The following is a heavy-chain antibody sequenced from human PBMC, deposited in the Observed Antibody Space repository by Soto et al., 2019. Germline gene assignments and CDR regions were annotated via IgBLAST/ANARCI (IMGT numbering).Heavy chain of an antibody. J-gene: IGHJ6*02. CDR2: ISSSGSTI. V-gene: IGHV3-48*03. D-gene: IGHD2-15*01. CDR3: ARDPGGYCSGGSCYPPPYGLDV. Sequence: GGSLRLSCAASGFTFSSYEMNWVRQAPGKGLEWVSYISSSGSTIYYADSVKGRFTISRDNAKNSLYLQMNSLRAEDTAVYYCARDPGGYCSGGSCYPPPYGLDVWGQGTTVTVSS. CDR1: GFTFSSYE.